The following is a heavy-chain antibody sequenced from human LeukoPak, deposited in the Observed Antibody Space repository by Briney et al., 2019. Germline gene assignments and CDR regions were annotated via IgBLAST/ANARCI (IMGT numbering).Heavy chain of an antibody. Sequence: SETLSLTCAVYGGSFSGYYWSWIRQPPGKGLEWIGEINHSGSTNYNPSLKSRVTISVDTSKNQFSLKLSSVTAADTAVYYCARGDFDSLHDAFDIWGQGTMVTVSS. V-gene: IGHV4-34*01. CDR3: ARGDFDSLHDAFDI. D-gene: IGHD3-9*01. CDR1: GGSFSGYY. J-gene: IGHJ3*02. CDR2: INHSGST.